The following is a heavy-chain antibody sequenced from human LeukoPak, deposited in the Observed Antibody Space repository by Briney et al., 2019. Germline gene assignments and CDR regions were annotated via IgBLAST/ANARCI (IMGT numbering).Heavy chain of an antibody. J-gene: IGHJ4*02. CDR1: GYTFTSYG. CDR2: ISAYNGNT. Sequence: ASVKVSCKASGYTFTSYGISWVRQAPGQGLEWMGWISAYNGNTNYAQKLQGRVTMTTDTSTSTAYMELRSLRSDDTAVYYCARDPSLHGGGSCPDYWGQGTLVTASS. CDR3: ARDPSLHGGGSCPDY. V-gene: IGHV1-18*01. D-gene: IGHD2-15*01.